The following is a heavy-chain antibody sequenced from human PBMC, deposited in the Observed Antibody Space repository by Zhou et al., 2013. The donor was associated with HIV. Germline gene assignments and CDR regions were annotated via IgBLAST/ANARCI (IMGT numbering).Heavy chain of an antibody. J-gene: IGHJ1*01. Sequence: QVQLVQSGAEVKKPGASVKVSCKASGYTFTSYYMHWVRQAPGQGLEWMGIINPSGGSTSYAQKFQGRVTMTRDTSTSTVYMELSSLRSEDTAVYYCARDGGYCSGGSCFHAEYFQHWGQGTLVTVSS. CDR1: GYTFTSYY. CDR3: ARDGGYCSGGSCFHAEYFQH. D-gene: IGHD2-15*01. CDR2: INPSGGST. V-gene: IGHV1-46*01.